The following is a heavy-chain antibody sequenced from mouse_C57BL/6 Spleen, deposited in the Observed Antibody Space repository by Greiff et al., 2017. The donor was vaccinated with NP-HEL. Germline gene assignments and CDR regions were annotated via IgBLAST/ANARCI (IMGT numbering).Heavy chain of an antibody. CDR2: IDPSDSYT. CDR3: ARFKEGPFDY. CDR1: GYTFTSYW. J-gene: IGHJ2*01. Sequence: VQLQQPGAELVKPGASVKLSCKASGYTFTSYWMQWVKQRPGQGLEWIGEIDPSDSYTNYNQKFKGKATLTVDTSSSTAYMQLSSLTSEDSAVYYCARFKEGPFDYWGQGTTLTVSS. V-gene: IGHV1-50*01.